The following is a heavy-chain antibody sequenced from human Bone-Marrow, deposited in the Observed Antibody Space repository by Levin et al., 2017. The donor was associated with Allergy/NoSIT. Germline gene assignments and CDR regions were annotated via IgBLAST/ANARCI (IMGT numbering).Heavy chain of an antibody. CDR1: GFTFSSYG. Sequence: GESLKISCAASGFTFSSYGMHWVRQAPGKGLEWVAVIWYDGSNKYYADSVKGRFTISRDNSKNTLYLQMNSLRAEDTAVYYCAREHKSGYPPLVVRGVDYWGQGTLVTVSS. J-gene: IGHJ4*02. CDR3: AREHKSGYPPLVVRGVDY. V-gene: IGHV3-33*01. CDR2: IWYDGSNK. D-gene: IGHD3-3*01.